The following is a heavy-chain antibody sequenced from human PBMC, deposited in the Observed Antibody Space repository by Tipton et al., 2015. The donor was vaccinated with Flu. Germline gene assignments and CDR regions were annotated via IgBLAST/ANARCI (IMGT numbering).Heavy chain of an antibody. J-gene: IGHJ4*02. CDR3: AKDGATFWSGYGDDY. CDR1: GFTFSSYA. CDR2: ISGSGGST. Sequence: AASGFTFSSYAMSWVRQAPGKGLEWVSAISGSGGSTYYADSVKGRFTISRDNSKNTLYLQMNSLRAEDTAVYYCAKDGATFWSGYGDDYWGQGTLVTVSS. V-gene: IGHV3-23*01. D-gene: IGHD3-3*01.